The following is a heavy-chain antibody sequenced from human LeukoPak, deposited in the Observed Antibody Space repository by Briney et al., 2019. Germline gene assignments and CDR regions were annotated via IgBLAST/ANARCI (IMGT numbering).Heavy chain of an antibody. Sequence: PSETLSLTCTVSGGSISSYYWSWIRQPPGKGLEWIGYIYYSGSTNYNPSLKSRVTISVDTSKNQFSLKLSSVTAADTAVYYCARVGYYYDSSGYYRGYFDYWGQGTLVTVSS. D-gene: IGHD3-22*01. J-gene: IGHJ4*02. CDR3: ARVGYYYDSSGYYRGYFDY. CDR2: IYYSGST. CDR1: GGSISSYY. V-gene: IGHV4-59*01.